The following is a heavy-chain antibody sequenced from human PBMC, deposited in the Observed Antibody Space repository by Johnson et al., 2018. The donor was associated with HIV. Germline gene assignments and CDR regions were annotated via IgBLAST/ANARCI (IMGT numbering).Heavy chain of an antibody. CDR2: ISSSGSTI. CDR3: AKWGLAPRGGSAFDI. Sequence: QVQLVESGGGVVKPGGSLRLSCAASGFTFSDYYMSWIRQAPGKGLEWISYISSSGSTIYYADSVKGRFTISRDNSKKTLYLQMHGLRAEDTAVYYCAKWGLAPRGGSAFDIWGQGTMVTVSS. J-gene: IGHJ3*02. V-gene: IGHV3-11*01. D-gene: IGHD6-6*01. CDR1: GFTFSDYY.